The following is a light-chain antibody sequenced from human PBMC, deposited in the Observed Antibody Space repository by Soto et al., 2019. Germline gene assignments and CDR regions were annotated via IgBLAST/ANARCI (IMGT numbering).Light chain of an antibody. V-gene: IGKV1-5*03. CDR3: QQYNDYSGT. CDR1: QSISSW. J-gene: IGKJ1*01. CDR2: KAS. Sequence: DIPMTQSPSTLSASVGDRVTITCRASQSISSWLAWYQQKPGKAPKLLIFKASSLESGVPSRFSGSGSETEFTLTISSLQPDDFATYYCQQYNDYSGTFGQGTKVEIK.